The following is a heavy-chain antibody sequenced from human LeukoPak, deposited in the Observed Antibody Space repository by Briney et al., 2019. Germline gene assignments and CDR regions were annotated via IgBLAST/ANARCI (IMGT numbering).Heavy chain of an antibody. D-gene: IGHD6-19*01. Sequence: PGGSLRLSRAASGFTFSSYAMHWVRQAPGKGLEWVAVISYDGSNKYYADSVKGRFTISRDNSKNTLYLQMNSLRAEDTAVYYCARVGNYSSGWYADYYYYMDVWGKGTTVTVSS. CDR3: ARVGNYSSGWYADYYYYMDV. CDR1: GFTFSSYA. V-gene: IGHV3-30*04. J-gene: IGHJ6*03. CDR2: ISYDGSNK.